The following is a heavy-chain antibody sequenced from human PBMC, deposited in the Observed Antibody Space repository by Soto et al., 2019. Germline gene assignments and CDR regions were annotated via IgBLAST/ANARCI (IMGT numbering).Heavy chain of an antibody. CDR2: IYYSGST. Sequence: SETLSLTCTVSGGSVSSGSYYWSWIRQPPGKGLEWIGYIYYSGSTNYNPSLKSRVTISVDTSKNRFSLKLSSVTAADTAVYYCARDILTGPDAYYYYGMDVWGQGTTVTVSS. J-gene: IGHJ6*02. V-gene: IGHV4-61*01. CDR3: ARDILTGPDAYYYYGMDV. D-gene: IGHD3-9*01. CDR1: GGSVSSGSYY.